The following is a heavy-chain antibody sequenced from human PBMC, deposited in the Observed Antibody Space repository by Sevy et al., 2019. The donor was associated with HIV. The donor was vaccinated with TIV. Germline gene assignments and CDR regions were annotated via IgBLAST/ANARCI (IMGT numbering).Heavy chain of an antibody. CDR1: GFTFSSYG. Sequence: GGSLRLSCAASGFTFSSYGMHWVRQAPGKGLEWVAVISYDGSNKYYADSVKGRFTISRDNSKNTLYLQMNSLRAEDTAVYYCARGEYYGSGSYYHYYYGMDVWGQGTTVTVSS. J-gene: IGHJ6*02. V-gene: IGHV3-30*03. CDR3: ARGEYYGSGSYYHYYYGMDV. D-gene: IGHD3-10*01. CDR2: ISYDGSNK.